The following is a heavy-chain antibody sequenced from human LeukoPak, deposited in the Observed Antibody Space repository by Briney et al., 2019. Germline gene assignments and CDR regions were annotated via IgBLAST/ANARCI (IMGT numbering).Heavy chain of an antibody. CDR1: GGSISNYY. CDR3: VRENYSSGWYGIIDY. CDR2: IYYSGNT. D-gene: IGHD6-19*01. Sequence: SETLSLTCTVSGGSISNYYWSWIREPPGKGLVWIGYIYYSGNTNYNPSLKSRVTISVDTSKNQFSLKLSSVTAADTAVYYCVRENYSSGWYGIIDYWGQGTLVTVSS. V-gene: IGHV4-59*01. J-gene: IGHJ4*02.